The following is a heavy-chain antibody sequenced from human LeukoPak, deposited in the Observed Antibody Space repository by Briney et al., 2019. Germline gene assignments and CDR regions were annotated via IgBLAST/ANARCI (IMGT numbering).Heavy chain of an antibody. CDR3: ARDGEYSSGWYYYYYMDV. J-gene: IGHJ6*03. D-gene: IGHD6-19*01. CDR1: GGSFSGYY. CDR2: INHSGST. Sequence: PSETLSLTCAVYGGSFSGYYWSWIRQPPGKGLEWIGEINHSGSTNYNPSLKSRVTISVDTSKNQFSLKLSSVTAADTAVYYCARDGEYSSGWYYYYYMDVWGKGTTVTISS. V-gene: IGHV4-34*01.